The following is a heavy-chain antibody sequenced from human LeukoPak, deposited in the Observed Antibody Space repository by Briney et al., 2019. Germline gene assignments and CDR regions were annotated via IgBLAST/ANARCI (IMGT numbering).Heavy chain of an antibody. V-gene: IGHV3-7*01. D-gene: IGHD3-10*01. CDR1: GFTFSSYS. CDR2: IKQDGSEK. J-gene: IGHJ4*02. CDR3: ARGHGSAVDY. Sequence: PGGSLRLSCAASGFTFSSYSMNWVRQAPGKGLEWVANIKQDGSEKYYVDSVKGRFTISRDNAKNSLYLQMNSLRAEDTAVYYCARGHGSAVDYWGQGTLVTVSS.